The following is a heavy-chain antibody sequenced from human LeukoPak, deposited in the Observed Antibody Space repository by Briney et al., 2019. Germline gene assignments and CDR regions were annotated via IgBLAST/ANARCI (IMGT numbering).Heavy chain of an antibody. CDR3: ARERFYSSGSKSNRVDY. CDR2: IYYSGST. V-gene: IGHV4-59*01. Sequence: PSETLSLTCTVSGGSISSYYWSWIRQPPGKGLEWIGYIYYSGSTNYNPSLKSRVTISVDTSKNQFSLKLSSVTAADTAVYYCARERFYSSGSKSNRVDYWGQGTLVTVSS. D-gene: IGHD6-19*01. CDR1: GGSISSYY. J-gene: IGHJ4*02.